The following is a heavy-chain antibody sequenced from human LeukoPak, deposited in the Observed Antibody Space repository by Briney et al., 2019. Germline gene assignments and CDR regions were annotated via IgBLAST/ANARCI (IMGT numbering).Heavy chain of an antibody. CDR2: INPSGGST. V-gene: IGHV1-46*01. CDR3: ARLAFRGYSSGL. D-gene: IGHD6-19*01. J-gene: IGHJ4*02. CDR1: GYTFTSYY. Sequence: ASVKVSCKASGYTFTSYYMHWVRQAPGQGLEWMGIINPSGGSTSYAQKFQGRVTMTRNTSISTAYMELSSLRSEDTAVYYCARLAFRGYSSGLWGQGTLVTVSS.